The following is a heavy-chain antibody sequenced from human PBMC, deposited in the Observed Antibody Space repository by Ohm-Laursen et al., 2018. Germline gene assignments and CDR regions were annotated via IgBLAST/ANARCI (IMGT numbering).Heavy chain of an antibody. CDR3: ARDNYDILTENWFDP. CDR1: GGSISAYY. CDR2: IYTSGTT. Sequence: GTLSLTWTVSGGSISAYYWSWIRQPAGKGLEWIGRIYTSGTTNYNPSLKSRVTMSLDTSKNQFSLKLSSVTAADTAVYYCARDNYDILTENWFDPWGRGTLVTVSS. J-gene: IGHJ5*02. V-gene: IGHV4-4*07. D-gene: IGHD3-9*01.